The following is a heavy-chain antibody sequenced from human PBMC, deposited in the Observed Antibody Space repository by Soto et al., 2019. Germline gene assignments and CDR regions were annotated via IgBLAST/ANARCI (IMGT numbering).Heavy chain of an antibody. Sequence: GGSLRLSCAASGFTFSHYWMSWVRQAPGKGLEWVANIKEDGSVKYYVDSMKGRFTISRDNAKNSLFLQVNSLRAEDTAVYYCARIGYSSSSFDYWGQGALVTVSS. CDR3: ARIGYSSSSFDY. V-gene: IGHV3-7*05. J-gene: IGHJ4*02. D-gene: IGHD6-6*01. CDR1: GFTFSHYW. CDR2: IKEDGSVK.